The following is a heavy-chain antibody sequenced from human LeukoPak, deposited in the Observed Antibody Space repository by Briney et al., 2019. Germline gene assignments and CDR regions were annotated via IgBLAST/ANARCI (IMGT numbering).Heavy chain of an antibody. CDR3: ARALRKRWLQPGAGDAFDI. D-gene: IGHD5-24*01. CDR1: GYTFTGYY. CDR2: INPNSGDT. Sequence: ASVKVSCKASGYTFTGYYMHWVRQAPGQGLEWMGWINPNSGDTNYAQKFQGRVTMTRDTSISTAYMELSRLRSDDTAVYYCARALRKRWLQPGAGDAFDIWGQGTMVTVSS. V-gene: IGHV1-2*02. J-gene: IGHJ3*02.